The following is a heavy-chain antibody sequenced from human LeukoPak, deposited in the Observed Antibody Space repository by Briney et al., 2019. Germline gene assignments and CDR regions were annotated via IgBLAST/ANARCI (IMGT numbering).Heavy chain of an antibody. Sequence: ASVKVSCKASGYTFTGYYMHWVRQAPGQRLEWMGWINPNSGGTNYAQKFQGRVTMTRDTSISTAYMELSRLRSDDTAVSYCARVGVYSSGWYGTPGNWFDPWGQGTLVTVSS. D-gene: IGHD6-19*01. V-gene: IGHV1-2*02. J-gene: IGHJ5*02. CDR2: INPNSGGT. CDR3: ARVGVYSSGWYGTPGNWFDP. CDR1: GYTFTGYY.